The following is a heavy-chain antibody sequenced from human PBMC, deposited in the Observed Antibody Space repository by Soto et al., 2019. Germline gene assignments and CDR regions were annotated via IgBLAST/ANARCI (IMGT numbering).Heavy chain of an antibody. V-gene: IGHV3-64D*06. CDR1: GFTFSSYA. Sequence: GGSLRLSCSASGFTFSSYAMHWVRQAPGKGLEYVSTISSNGGSTYYADSVKGRFTISRDNSRNTLYLQMSSLRAEDTAVYYCVTHSSGWYFDYWGQGTLVTVSS. CDR3: VTHSSGWYFDY. D-gene: IGHD6-19*01. CDR2: ISSNGGST. J-gene: IGHJ4*02.